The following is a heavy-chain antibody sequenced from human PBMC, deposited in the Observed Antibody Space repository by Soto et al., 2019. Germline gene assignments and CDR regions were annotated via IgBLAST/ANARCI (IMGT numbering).Heavy chain of an antibody. V-gene: IGHV3-9*01. CDR2: ISWNSGSI. CDR3: AKDKRAVAGHFDY. CDR1: GFTFDDYA. J-gene: IGHJ4*02. Sequence: EVQLVESGGGLVQPGRSLRLSCAASGFTFDDYAMHWVRQAPGKGLEWVSGISWNSGSIGYADSVKGRFTISRDNAKNSLYLQMNSLRAEDTALYYCAKDKRAVAGHFDYWGQGTLVTVYS. D-gene: IGHD6-19*01.